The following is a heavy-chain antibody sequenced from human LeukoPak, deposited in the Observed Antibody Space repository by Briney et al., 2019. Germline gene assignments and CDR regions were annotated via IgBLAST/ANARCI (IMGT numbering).Heavy chain of an antibody. J-gene: IGHJ6*02. Sequence: TSETLSLTCIVSGGSISPYYWTWIRQPPGKGLEWIGNIYYSGNTNYNPSLKSRVTISVDTSKSQFSLKLSSVPAADTAVYYCARGLYVWGHYRTYGMDVWGQGTTVTVSS. D-gene: IGHD3-16*01. CDR2: IYYSGNT. CDR3: ARGLYVWGHYRTYGMDV. V-gene: IGHV4-59*12. CDR1: GGSISPYY.